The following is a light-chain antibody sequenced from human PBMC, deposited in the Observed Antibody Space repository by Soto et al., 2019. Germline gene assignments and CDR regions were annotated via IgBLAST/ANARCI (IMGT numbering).Light chain of an antibody. CDR3: GSYTSSSTIV. J-gene: IGLJ1*01. CDR1: SSDVGGYNY. Sequence: QSALTQPASVSGSPGQSITISCTGTSSDVGGYNYVSWYQQHPGKAPKLMIYHVSNRPSGVSNRFSGSKSDNTASLTISGLQAEEEADYYCGSYTSSSTIVFGTGTKFTVL. CDR2: HVS. V-gene: IGLV2-14*01.